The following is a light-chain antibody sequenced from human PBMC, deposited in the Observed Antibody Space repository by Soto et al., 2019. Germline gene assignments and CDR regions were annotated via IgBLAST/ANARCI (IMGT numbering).Light chain of an antibody. CDR2: AAS. J-gene: IGKJ4*01. Sequence: DIQMTQSPSSVSASVGDRVTITCRASPGISSWLAWYQQKPGKAPKLLLYAASSLQIGVPSRFSGIGSGTDFTLAISSLQPEDFATYYCQPANSFPLTFGGGTKVEIK. CDR3: QPANSFPLT. CDR1: PGISSW. V-gene: IGKV1-12*01.